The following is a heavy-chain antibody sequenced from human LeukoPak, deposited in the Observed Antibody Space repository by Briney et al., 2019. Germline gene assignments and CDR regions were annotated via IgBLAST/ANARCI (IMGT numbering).Heavy chain of an antibody. Sequence: GGSLRLSCAASGFTFSSYWMHWVRQVPGKGLVWVSRINTDGSGTNYADSVKGRFTISRDNSKNTLYLQMNSLRAEDTAVYYCARVIVVASPYGMDIWGQGTTVTVSS. D-gene: IGHD3-22*01. CDR1: GFTFSSYW. CDR3: ARVIVVASPYGMDI. J-gene: IGHJ6*02. CDR2: INTDGSGT. V-gene: IGHV3-74*01.